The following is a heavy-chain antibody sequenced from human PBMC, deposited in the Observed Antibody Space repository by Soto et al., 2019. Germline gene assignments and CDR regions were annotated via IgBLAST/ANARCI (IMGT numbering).Heavy chain of an antibody. V-gene: IGHV1-46*01. D-gene: IGHD1-1*01. CDR3: AREFPGYNNFGY. J-gene: IGHJ4*02. CDR2: IDVSRGTT. Sequence: ASVKVSCKASGYTFTTYHMHWVRQAPGQGPEWMGIIDVSRGTTNYAQKFQGRVIMTRDTSTSTVYMDLSSLRSEDTAVYYCAREFPGYNNFGYWGQGTLVTVSS. CDR1: GYTFTTYH.